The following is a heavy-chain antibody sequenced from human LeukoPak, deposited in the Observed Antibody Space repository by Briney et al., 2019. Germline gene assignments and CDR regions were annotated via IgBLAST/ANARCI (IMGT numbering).Heavy chain of an antibody. CDR3: ARDRDQSFFDY. Sequence: GGSLRLSCAASGFTFDDYAMHWVRQAPGKGLEWVSGISYNSDTIGYADSVKGRFTISRDNAKNSLYLQMNSLRAEDTAVYYCARDRDQSFFDYWGQGTLVTVSS. J-gene: IGHJ4*02. V-gene: IGHV3-9*01. CDR1: GFTFDDYA. CDR2: ISYNSDTI.